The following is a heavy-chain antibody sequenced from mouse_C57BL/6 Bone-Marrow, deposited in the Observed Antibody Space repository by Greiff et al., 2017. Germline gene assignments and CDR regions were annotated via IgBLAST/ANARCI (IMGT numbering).Heavy chain of an antibody. CDR2: IDPNRGGT. CDR1: GYTFTSYW. D-gene: IGHD2-12*01. CDR3: AAPYYTNRDWYFDV. J-gene: IGHJ1*03. V-gene: IGHV1-72*01. Sequence: QVQLQQPGAELVKPGASVKLSCKASGYTFTSYWMHWVKQRPGRGLEWIGRIDPNRGGTKYNEKFKSKATLTVDKPSSTAYMQRSSLTSEDSAVXYCAAPYYTNRDWYFDVWGTGTTVTVSS.